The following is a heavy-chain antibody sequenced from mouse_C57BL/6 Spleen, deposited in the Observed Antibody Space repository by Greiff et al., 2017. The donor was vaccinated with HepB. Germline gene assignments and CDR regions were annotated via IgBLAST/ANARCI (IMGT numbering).Heavy chain of an antibody. CDR1: GYTFTSYW. D-gene: IGHD2-4*01. J-gene: IGHJ4*01. CDR3: ARGGDYDYDFYAMDY. Sequence: VQLQQPGAELVKPGASVKLSCKASGYTFTSYWMHWVKQRPGQGLEWIGMIHPNSGSTNYNEKFKSKATLTVDKSSSTAYMQLSSLTSEDSAVYYCARGGDYDYDFYAMDYWGQRTSVTVSS. CDR2: IHPNSGST. V-gene: IGHV1-64*01.